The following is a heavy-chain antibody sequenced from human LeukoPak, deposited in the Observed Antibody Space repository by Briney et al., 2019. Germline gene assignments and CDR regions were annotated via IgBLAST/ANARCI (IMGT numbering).Heavy chain of an antibody. CDR1: GFTFRSYA. CDR3: AKGYYYDSSYHFDY. V-gene: IGHV3-23*01. CDR2: ISGGSHTT. Sequence: GASLRLSCAASGFTFRSYAMSWVRQAPGKGLEWVSGISGGSHTTNYVDSVEGRLTISRDNPKNTLYLQMDSLRAEDTAVYFCAKGYYYDSSYHFDYWGQGTLVTVSS. J-gene: IGHJ4*02. D-gene: IGHD3-22*01.